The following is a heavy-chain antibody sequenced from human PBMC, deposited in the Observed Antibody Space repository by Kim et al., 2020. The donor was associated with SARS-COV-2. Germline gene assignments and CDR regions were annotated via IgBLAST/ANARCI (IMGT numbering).Heavy chain of an antibody. CDR2: INPSGGST. V-gene: IGHV1-46*01. CDR1: GYTFTRYD. Sequence: ASVKVSCKASGYTFTRYDIHWVRQAPGQGLEWMGIINPSGGSTTFAQKFQGRFSMTRDTAPSTVYMDLSSLRYEGKAVYYCARSTPQLMYYGSDFWGQVT. J-gene: IGHJ6*02. CDR3: ARSTPQLMYYGSDF. D-gene: IGHD2-8*01.